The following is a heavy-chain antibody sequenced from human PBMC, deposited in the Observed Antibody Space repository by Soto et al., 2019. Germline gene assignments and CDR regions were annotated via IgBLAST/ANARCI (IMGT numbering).Heavy chain of an antibody. CDR3: AKGSRTWTPDY. CDR2: SRDKAQGYST. CDR1: GFTLSDHY. J-gene: IGHJ4*02. Sequence: GGSLRLSCAGSGFTLSDHYIDWVRQAPGKGLEWVGRSRDKAQGYSTAYAASVKGRFTTSRDESKNSVYLQMNSLKTEDTAVYYCAKGSRTWTPDYWGQGTLVTVSS. D-gene: IGHD3-10*01. V-gene: IGHV3-72*01.